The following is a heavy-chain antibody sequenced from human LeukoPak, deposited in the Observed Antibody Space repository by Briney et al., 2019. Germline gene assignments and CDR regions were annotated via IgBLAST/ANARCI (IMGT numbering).Heavy chain of an antibody. J-gene: IGHJ4*02. V-gene: IGHV3-48*03. CDR2: ISSSGSAM. Sequence: GGSLRLSCAASGFTSSSYEMNWVRQAPGRGLEWVSYISSSGSAMYYADSVKGRFTISRDNAKNSLYLQMNRLRAEDTAVYYCARAGSYDFWSGYSNVILEGNSYFDYWGQGTLVTVSS. CDR3: ARAGSYDFWSGYSNVILEGNSYFDY. D-gene: IGHD3-3*01. CDR1: GFTSSSYE.